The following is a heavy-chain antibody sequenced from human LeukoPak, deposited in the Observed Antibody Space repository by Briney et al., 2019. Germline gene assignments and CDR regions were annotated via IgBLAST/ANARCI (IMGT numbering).Heavy chain of an antibody. Sequence: PGGSLRLSCAASWFTVSTNYMTWVRQAPGKGLEWVSVIYSDGTTYYADSLKGRFTISRDNSKNTVYLQMNSLRREDTAVYYCARGLGYGSGPVDHWGQGTLVTLSS. D-gene: IGHD3-10*01. CDR3: ARGLGYGSGPVDH. CDR1: WFTVSTNY. J-gene: IGHJ4*02. CDR2: IYSDGTT. V-gene: IGHV3-53*01.